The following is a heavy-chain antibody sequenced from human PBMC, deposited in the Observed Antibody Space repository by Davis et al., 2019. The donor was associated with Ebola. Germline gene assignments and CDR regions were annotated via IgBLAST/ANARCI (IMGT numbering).Heavy chain of an antibody. D-gene: IGHD5-18*01. CDR1: GLTFASAW. Sequence: PGGSLRLSCAASGLTFASAWMSWVRQAPGKGLEWVGRIKSNPDGGATDYAAPVKGRITISRDDSKNTVYLQMNSLKTEDTGVYYCIQGQLWSRYYYGMDVWGQGTTVTVSS. CDR2: IKSNPDGGAT. J-gene: IGHJ6*02. CDR3: IQGQLWSRYYYGMDV. V-gene: IGHV3-15*01.